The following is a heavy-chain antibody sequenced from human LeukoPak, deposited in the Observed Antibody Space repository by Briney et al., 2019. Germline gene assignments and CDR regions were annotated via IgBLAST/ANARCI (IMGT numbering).Heavy chain of an antibody. D-gene: IGHD3-10*01. Sequence: PGGSLRLSCAASGFTFSSYAMSWVRQAPGKGLEWVSAISGSGGSTYYADSVKGRFTISRDNSKNTLYLQMYSLRAEDTAVYYCAKDIAMVRGVITNYFDYWGQGTLVTVSS. V-gene: IGHV3-23*01. CDR3: AKDIAMVRGVITNYFDY. CDR2: ISGSGGST. J-gene: IGHJ4*02. CDR1: GFTFSSYA.